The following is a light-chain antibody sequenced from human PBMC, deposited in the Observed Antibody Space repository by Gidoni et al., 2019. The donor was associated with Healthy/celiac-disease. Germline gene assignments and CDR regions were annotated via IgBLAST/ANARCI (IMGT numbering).Light chain of an antibody. V-gene: IGKV4-1*01. J-gene: IGKJ2*01. Sequence: DIVMTLAPDTLALSLGVRATIKSKSSQSVLYSSNNKNYLAWYQQKPGQPTKLLIYLASTRESGVPDRFSGSGSGTDFTLTISSLQAEDVAVYYCQQYYSTPYTFGQGTKLEIK. CDR2: LAS. CDR1: QSVLYSSNNKNY. CDR3: QQYYSTPYT.